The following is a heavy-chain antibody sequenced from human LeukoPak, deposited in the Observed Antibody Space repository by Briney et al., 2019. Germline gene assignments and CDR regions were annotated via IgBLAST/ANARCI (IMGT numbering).Heavy chain of an antibody. J-gene: IGHJ6*04. CDR1: GYTFTGYY. CDR3: ARDGPLTMVRGPIDA. V-gene: IGHV1-2*02. Sequence: ASVKVSCKASGYTFTGYYMHWVRQAPGQGLEWMGWINPNSGGTSYAQKFQGRVTMTRDTSISTAYMELSRLRSDDTAVYYCARDGPLTMVRGPIDAWGKGTTVTISS. CDR2: INPNSGGT. D-gene: IGHD3-10*01.